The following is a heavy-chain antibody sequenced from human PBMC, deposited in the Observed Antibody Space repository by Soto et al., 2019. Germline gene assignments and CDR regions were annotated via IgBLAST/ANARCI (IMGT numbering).Heavy chain of an antibody. V-gene: IGHV1-69*02. D-gene: IGHD5-12*01. CDR1: GGTFSSYT. CDR2: IIPILGIA. Sequence: QVQLVQSGAEVKKPGSSVKVSCKASGGTFSSYTISWVRQAPGQGLEWMGRIIPILGIANYAQKFQGRVTITADKSTSTAYMELSSLRSEDTAVYYCARSRSGYDYTFDCWGQGTLVTVS. J-gene: IGHJ4*02. CDR3: ARSRSGYDYTFDC.